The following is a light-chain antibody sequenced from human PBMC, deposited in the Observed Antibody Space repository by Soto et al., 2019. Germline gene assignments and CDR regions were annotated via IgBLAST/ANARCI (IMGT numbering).Light chain of an antibody. J-gene: IGLJ2*01. CDR2: DVT. Sequence: QSVLTQPPSASGSPGQSVAISCTGTSSDIEGYNYVSWYQHHPGKAPKLLISDVTKRPSWVPDRFSGSKSGSTASLTISELQAEDEAVYYCSSYAGSNNLVFGGGTKLTVL. CDR1: SSDIEGYNY. V-gene: IGLV2-8*01. CDR3: SSYAGSNNLV.